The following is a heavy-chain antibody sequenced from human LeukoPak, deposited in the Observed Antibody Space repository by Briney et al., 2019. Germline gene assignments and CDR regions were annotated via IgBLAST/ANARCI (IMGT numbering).Heavy chain of an antibody. CDR2: IYHTGST. V-gene: IGHV4-30-2*02. CDR1: GGSISSGLYS. J-gene: IGHJ4*02. Sequence: SETLSLTCDVSGGSISSGLYSWSWIRQPLGKGLEWIGYIYHTGSTYYNPSLKSRVTISVDTSNNQFSLKLSSVIAADTAVYYCAGLEAHRPLDYWGQGTLVIVSS. CDR3: AGLEAHRPLDY. D-gene: IGHD3/OR15-3a*01.